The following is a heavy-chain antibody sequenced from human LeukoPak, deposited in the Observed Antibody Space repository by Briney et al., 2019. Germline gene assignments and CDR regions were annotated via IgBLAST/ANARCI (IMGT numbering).Heavy chain of an antibody. CDR2: ISGGGGST. CDR3: AKDLPYYYDSSALFDY. CDR1: GFTFSSYG. V-gene: IGHV3-23*01. J-gene: IGHJ4*02. D-gene: IGHD3-22*01. Sequence: GGSLRLSCAASGFTFSSYGMSWVRQAPGKGLEWVSTISGGGGSTDYADSVKGRFTISRDNSKNTLYLQMNSLRAEDTAVYYCAKDLPYYYDSSALFDYWGQGTLVTVSS.